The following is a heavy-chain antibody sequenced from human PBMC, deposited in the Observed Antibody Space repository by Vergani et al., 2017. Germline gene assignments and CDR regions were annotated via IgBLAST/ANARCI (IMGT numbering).Heavy chain of an antibody. Sequence: EVQLVESGGGLVQPGGSLRLSCAASGFTFSSYDMHWVRQATRKGLEWVSAIGTAGDTYYPGSVKGRFTISRENAKNSLYLQMNSLRAGDTAVYYCARGGRLTMVRGVICGWFDPWGQGTLVTVSS. CDR1: GFTFSSYD. D-gene: IGHD3-10*01. CDR3: ARGGRLTMVRGVICGWFDP. J-gene: IGHJ5*02. CDR2: IGTAGDT. V-gene: IGHV3-13*01.